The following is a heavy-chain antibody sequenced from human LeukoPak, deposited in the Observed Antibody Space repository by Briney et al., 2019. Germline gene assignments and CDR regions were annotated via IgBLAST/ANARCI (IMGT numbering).Heavy chain of an antibody. V-gene: IGHV3-33*01. CDR2: IWYDGSVK. Sequence: PGGSLRLSCAASGFTFSSSGMHWVRQAPGKGLEWVAIIWYDGSVKYHADSMKGRFTISRDNSKNTLFLQMDSLRAEDTAVYFCARGATPTNFDFWGQGTLVTVSS. CDR3: ARGATPTNFDF. CDR1: GFTFSSSG. J-gene: IGHJ4*02. D-gene: IGHD5-24*01.